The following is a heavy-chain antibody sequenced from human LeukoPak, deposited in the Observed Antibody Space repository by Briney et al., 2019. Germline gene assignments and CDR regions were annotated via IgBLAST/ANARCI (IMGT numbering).Heavy chain of an antibody. CDR2: ISYDGSNK. CDR3: ARDMREWLVYDY. D-gene: IGHD6-19*01. CDR1: GFTFSSYA. J-gene: IGHJ4*02. V-gene: IGHV3-30-3*01. Sequence: PGRSLRLSCAASGFTFSSYAMHWVRQAPGKGLEWVAVISYDGSNKNYADSVKGRFTISRDNAKNSLYLQMNSLRAEDTAVYYCARDMREWLVYDYWGQGTLVTVSS.